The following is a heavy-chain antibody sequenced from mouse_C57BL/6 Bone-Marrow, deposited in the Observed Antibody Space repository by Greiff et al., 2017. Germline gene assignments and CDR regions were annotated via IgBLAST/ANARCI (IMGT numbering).Heavy chain of an antibody. Sequence: EVQVVESGGGLVQPGGSLKLSCAASGFTFSDYYMYWVRQTPEKRLEWVAYISNGGGSTYYPDTVKGRFTISRDNAKNTLYLQMSRLKSEDTAMYYCARLLDSSGYEFAYWGQGTLVTVSA. CDR3: ARLLDSSGYEFAY. CDR2: ISNGGGST. D-gene: IGHD3-2*02. CDR1: GFTFSDYY. J-gene: IGHJ3*01. V-gene: IGHV5-12*01.